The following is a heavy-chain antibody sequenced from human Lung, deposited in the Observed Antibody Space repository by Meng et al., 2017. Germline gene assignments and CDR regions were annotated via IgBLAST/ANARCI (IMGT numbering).Heavy chain of an antibody. CDR3: ARDKPLIDDFCIGYDY. CDR1: GYTFTAYW. Sequence: ASVKVSCKASGYTFTAYWMHWVRQAPGQGLEWMGRIDPNSGDTHYAQKCQGRVTMTRDTSISTAYMELSRLRSDDTAVYYCARDKPLIDDFCIGYDYWGQGTLVTVSS. J-gene: IGHJ4*02. CDR2: IDPNSGDT. V-gene: IGHV1-2*06. D-gene: IGHD3-3*01.